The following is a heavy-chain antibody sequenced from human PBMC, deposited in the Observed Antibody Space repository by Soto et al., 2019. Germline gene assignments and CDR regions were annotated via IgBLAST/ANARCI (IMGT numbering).Heavy chain of an antibody. Sequence: QVQLVQSGAEVKKPGATVKVSCKASGYIVTSFGIIWVRQAPGQGLEWMGCISEYGDSNYSEKLQDRVSLTTDTYTNTAYMELRSLGSDDTGVYYCARGGGAYDVWGQGTKITVSS. V-gene: IGHV1-18*01. CDR2: ISEYGDS. CDR3: ARGGGAYDV. CDR1: GYIVTSFG. J-gene: IGHJ3*01.